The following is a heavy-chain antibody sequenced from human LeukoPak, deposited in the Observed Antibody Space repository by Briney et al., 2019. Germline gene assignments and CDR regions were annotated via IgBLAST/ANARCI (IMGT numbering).Heavy chain of an antibody. CDR2: ISGSGGST. Sequence: GGSLRLSCAASGFTFSSYAMSWVRQAPRKGLEWVSAISGSGGSTYYADSVKGRFTISRDNSKNTLYLQMNSLRAEDTAVYYCAKEGRSTSWDYYYGMDVWGQGTTVTVSS. V-gene: IGHV3-23*01. D-gene: IGHD2-2*01. CDR3: AKEGRSTSWDYYYGMDV. J-gene: IGHJ6*02. CDR1: GFTFSSYA.